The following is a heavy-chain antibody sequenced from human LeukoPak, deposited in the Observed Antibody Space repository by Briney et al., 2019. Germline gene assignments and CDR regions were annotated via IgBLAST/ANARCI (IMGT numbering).Heavy chain of an antibody. Sequence: SETLSLTCAVYGGSFSGYYWSWIRQPPGKGLEWIGYIYHSGSTYYNPSLKSRVTISVDRSKNQFSLKLSSVTAADTAVYYCARESLYDSSGYYYDNWFDPWGQGTLVTVSS. V-gene: IGHV4-30-2*01. CDR2: IYHSGST. D-gene: IGHD3-22*01. CDR3: ARESLYDSSGYYYDNWFDP. CDR1: GGSFSGYY. J-gene: IGHJ5*02.